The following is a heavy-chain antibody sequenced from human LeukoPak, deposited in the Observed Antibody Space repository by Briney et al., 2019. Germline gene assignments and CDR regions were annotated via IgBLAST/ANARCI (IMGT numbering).Heavy chain of an antibody. D-gene: IGHD3-16*01. V-gene: IGHV4-61*02. Sequence: SETLSLTCTVSGVSISSGSYYWTWIRQPAGKGLECIGRTYFSGNPSYNPSLQSRVSISVDTSKNQFSLKMTSVSAEDTAVYYCARLITFGGVISDWGQGTLVTVSS. J-gene: IGHJ4*02. CDR2: TYFSGNP. CDR1: GVSISSGSYY. CDR3: ARLITFGGVISD.